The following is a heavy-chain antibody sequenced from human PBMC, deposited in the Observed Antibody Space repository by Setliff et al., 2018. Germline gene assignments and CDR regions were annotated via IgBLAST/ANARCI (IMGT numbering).Heavy chain of an antibody. CDR1: GFTFSSYS. CDR2: ISSSSSYI. CDR3: ARARGEQQLGHYYYYYGMDV. V-gene: IGHV3-21*01. Sequence: GGSLRLSCAASGFTFSSYSMNWVRQAPGKGLEWVSSISSSSSYIYYADSVKGQFTISRDNAKNSLYLQMNSLRAEDTAVYYCARARGEQQLGHYYYYYGMDVWGQGTTVTVSS. J-gene: IGHJ6*02. D-gene: IGHD6-13*01.